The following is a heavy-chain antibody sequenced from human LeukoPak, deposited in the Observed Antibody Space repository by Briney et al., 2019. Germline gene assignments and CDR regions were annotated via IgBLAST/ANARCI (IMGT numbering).Heavy chain of an antibody. V-gene: IGHV3-7*03. D-gene: IGHD3-10*01. CDR2: IKQDGSEK. J-gene: IGHJ4*02. CDR1: GFTFSSYW. Sequence: GGSLRLSCAASGFTFSSYWMSWVRQAPGKGLEWVANIKQDGSEKYYVDSVKGRSTISRDNAKNSLYLQMNSLRAEDTAVYYRAREYYYGSGSYSLDYWGQGTLVTVSS. CDR3: AREYYYGSGSYSLDY.